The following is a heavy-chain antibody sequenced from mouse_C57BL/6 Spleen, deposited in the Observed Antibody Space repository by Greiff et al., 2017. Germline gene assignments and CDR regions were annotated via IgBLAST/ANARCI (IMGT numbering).Heavy chain of an antibody. CDR2: ISGGSSTI. CDR1: GFTFSDYG. V-gene: IGHV5-17*01. J-gene: IGHJ3*01. CDR3: TRGLFAY. D-gene: IGHD3-1*01. Sequence: EVKLQESGGGLVKPGGSLKLSCAASGFTFSDYGMHWVRQAPEQGLEWVAYISGGSSTIYYADTVQGRFTISRDNAKNTLFLQMTSLRSEDTARYYCTRGLFAYWGQGTLVTVSA.